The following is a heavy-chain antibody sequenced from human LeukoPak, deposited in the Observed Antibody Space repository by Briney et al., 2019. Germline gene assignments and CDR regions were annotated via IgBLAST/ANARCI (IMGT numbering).Heavy chain of an antibody. CDR2: IGGSDGVT. Sequence: PGGSLRLSCAASGFTFSSYSMNWVRQAPGKGLEWVSVIGGSDGVTYYADSVKGRFTISRDNSKNTLYLQMNSLRADDTAVYYCAKQGGNIGRQYYLDYWGQGTLVTVSS. CDR3: AKQGGNIGRQYYLDY. CDR1: GFTFSSYS. V-gene: IGHV3-23*01. J-gene: IGHJ4*02. D-gene: IGHD2/OR15-2a*01.